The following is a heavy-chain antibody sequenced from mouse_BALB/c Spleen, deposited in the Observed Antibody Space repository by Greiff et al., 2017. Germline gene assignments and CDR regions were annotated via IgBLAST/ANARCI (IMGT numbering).Heavy chain of an antibody. D-gene: IGHD1-1*01. CDR3: ARPYYYGGFDY. J-gene: IGHJ2*01. Sequence: VQLQQSGAELARPGASVKLSCKASGYTFTDYYINWVKQRTGQGLEWIGEIYPGSGNTYYNEKFKGKATLTADKSSSTAYMQLSSLTSEDSAVYFCARPYYYGGFDYWGQGTTLTVSS. V-gene: IGHV1-77*01. CDR2: IYPGSGNT. CDR1: GYTFTDYY.